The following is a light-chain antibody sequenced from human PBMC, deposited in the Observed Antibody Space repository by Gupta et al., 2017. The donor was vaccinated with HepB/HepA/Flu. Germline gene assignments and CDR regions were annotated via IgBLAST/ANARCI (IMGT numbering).Light chain of an antibody. Sequence: QSALTQPPSVSGSPGQAVTTSCTGSSSDIGSYNRVSWYQQHPGTAPKLLIYEVPNRPSGVPDRFSGSKSGGTASLTISPLLAEDEADYYCISYTTTNSLLLFGGGTKLSVL. CDR2: EVP. CDR1: SSDIGSYNR. CDR3: ISYTTTNSLLL. J-gene: IGLJ2*01. V-gene: IGLV2-18*02.